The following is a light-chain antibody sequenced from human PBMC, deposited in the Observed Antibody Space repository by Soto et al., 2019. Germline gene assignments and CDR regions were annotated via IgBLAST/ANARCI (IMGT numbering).Light chain of an antibody. Sequence: QLTKSPSTLSASVGDRVTITCRASQSVGRWVAWYQQKPGKAPKVLICEAYTLESGVPSRFSGGGSGTEFTLTISSLQADDLATYYCQQYNSNSPTFGEGTKVDIK. CDR1: QSVGRW. J-gene: IGKJ1*01. CDR3: QQYNSNSPT. V-gene: IGKV1-5*01. CDR2: EAY.